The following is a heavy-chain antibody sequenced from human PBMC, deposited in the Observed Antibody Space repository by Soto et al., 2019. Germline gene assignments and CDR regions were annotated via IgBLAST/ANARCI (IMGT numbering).Heavy chain of an antibody. V-gene: IGHV4-61*01. D-gene: IGHD3-10*01. CDR3: AREYGSGYFDY. Sequence: PSETLSLTCTVSGCSVSSGSYYWSWIRQPPGKGLEWIGYIYYSGSTNYNPSLKSRVTISVDTSKNQFSLKLSSVTAADTAVYYCAREYGSGYFDYWGQGTLVTVSS. CDR2: IYYSGST. J-gene: IGHJ4*02. CDR1: GCSVSSGSYY.